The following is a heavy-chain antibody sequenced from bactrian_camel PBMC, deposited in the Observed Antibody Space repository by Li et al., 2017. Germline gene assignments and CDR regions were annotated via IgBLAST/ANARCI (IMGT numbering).Heavy chain of an antibody. CDR2: MVSTGGRT. CDR1: GFPFSTYGYD. J-gene: IGHJ4*01. D-gene: IGHD3*01. Sequence: HVQLVESGGDLVRPGGSLRIACAASGFPFSTYGYDIYWVRQAPGKGLEWVSVMVSTGGRTYYADSVKGRFTISKDSAKNMLYLQMNSLKSEDTALYYCVKLAAEDPKAYDVAYWGQGTQVTVS. V-gene: IGHV3S1*01. CDR3: VKLAAEDPKAYDVAY.